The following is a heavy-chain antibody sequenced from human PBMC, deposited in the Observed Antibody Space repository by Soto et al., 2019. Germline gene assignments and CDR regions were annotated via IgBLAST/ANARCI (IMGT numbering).Heavy chain of an antibody. J-gene: IGHJ4*02. D-gene: IGHD6-13*01. V-gene: IGHV4-59*01. Sequence: PSETLSLTCTVSGGSISSNYWTCIRQPPGKGLEWIVYVYNSGSTNYNPSLKSRVTISEDTSKSQFSLKVNSMTAADTAVYYCARYRREAVAGYTLDNWGQGILVTVS. CDR2: VYNSGST. CDR1: GGSISSNY. CDR3: ARYRREAVAGYTLDN.